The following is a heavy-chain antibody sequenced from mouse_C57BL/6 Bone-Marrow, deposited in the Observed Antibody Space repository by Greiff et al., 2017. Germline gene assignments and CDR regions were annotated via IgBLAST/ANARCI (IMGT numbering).Heavy chain of an antibody. D-gene: IGHD3-2*02. CDR1: GYTFTDYN. CDR2: INPNNGGT. CDR3: ARLDSSIAY. V-gene: IGHV1-18*01. J-gene: IGHJ3*01. Sequence: EVQLQQSGPELVKPGASVKIPCKASGYTFTDYNMDWVKQSHGKSLEWIGDINPNNGGTIYNQKFKGKATLTVDKSSSTAYMELRSLTSEDTAVYYCARLDSSIAYWGQGTLVTVSA.